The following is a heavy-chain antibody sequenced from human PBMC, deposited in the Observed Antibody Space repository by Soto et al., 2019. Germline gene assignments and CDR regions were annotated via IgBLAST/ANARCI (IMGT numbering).Heavy chain of an antibody. V-gene: IGHV3-48*02. J-gene: IGHJ4*02. CDR1: GFTFSSYV. D-gene: IGHD3-10*01. CDR2: ISISSSTR. Sequence: EVQLVESGGGLVQPGGSLRLSCAASGFTFSSYVINWVRQAPGKGLEWVSYISISSSTRYYADSVRGRFTISRDNAKNSLEPEMDRLGDEGTAVFFWARGGGFFDYWGQGTLVTVSS. CDR3: ARGGGFFDY.